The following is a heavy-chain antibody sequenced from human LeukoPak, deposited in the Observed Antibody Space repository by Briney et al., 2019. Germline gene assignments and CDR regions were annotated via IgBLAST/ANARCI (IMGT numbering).Heavy chain of an antibody. V-gene: IGHV3-48*01. CDR3: ARDGVGADPGDAFDI. D-gene: IGHD1-26*01. Sequence: GGSLRLSCAASGFTFSGASMNWVRQAPGKGLEWISYISISGDIVYYADSVKGRFTISRDNAKNSLWPQMNSLRAEDTAVYYCARDGVGADPGDAFDIWGQGTMVTVSS. J-gene: IGHJ3*02. CDR1: GFTFSGAS. CDR2: ISISGDIV.